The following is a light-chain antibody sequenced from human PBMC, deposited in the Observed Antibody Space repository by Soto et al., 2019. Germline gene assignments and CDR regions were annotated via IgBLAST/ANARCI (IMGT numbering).Light chain of an antibody. CDR1: QSVSSY. Sequence: EIVLTQSPATLSLSPGERATLSCRASQSVSSYLAWYQQKPGQAPRLLIYDASNRATGIPARFSGSGSGTDFTLTLSSLEPEDFAVYYCQQRSNWLTFGGGTKVGIK. CDR3: QQRSNWLT. CDR2: DAS. V-gene: IGKV3-11*01. J-gene: IGKJ4*01.